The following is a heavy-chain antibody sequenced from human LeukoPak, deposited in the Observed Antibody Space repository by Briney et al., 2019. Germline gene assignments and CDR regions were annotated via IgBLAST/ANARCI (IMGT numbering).Heavy chain of an antibody. D-gene: IGHD3-22*01. J-gene: IGHJ5*02. CDR2: IYYSGST. V-gene: IGHV4-39*01. CDR3: ARHSHYYDSSGYYYWGSYNWFNP. CDR1: GGSISSSSYY. Sequence: PSETLSLTSTVSGGSISSSSYYWGWIRQPPGKGLEWIGSIYYSGSTYYNPSLKSRVTISVYTSKNQFSLKLSSVTAADTAVYYCARHSHYYDSSGYYYWGSYNWFNPWGQGTLVTVSS.